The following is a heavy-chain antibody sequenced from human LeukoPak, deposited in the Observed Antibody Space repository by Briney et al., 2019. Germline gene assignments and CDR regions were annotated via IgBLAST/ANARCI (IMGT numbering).Heavy chain of an antibody. CDR3: ATGYETTVTTTFDY. CDR2: FDPEDGET. D-gene: IGHD4-17*01. J-gene: IGHJ4*02. V-gene: IGHV1-24*01. Sequence: ASVKVSCKVSGYTLTELSMHWVRQAPGKGLEWMGGFDPEDGETIYAQKFQGRVTMTEDTSTDTAYMELSSPRSEDTAVYYCATGYETTVTTTFDYWGQGTLVTVSS. CDR1: GYTLTELS.